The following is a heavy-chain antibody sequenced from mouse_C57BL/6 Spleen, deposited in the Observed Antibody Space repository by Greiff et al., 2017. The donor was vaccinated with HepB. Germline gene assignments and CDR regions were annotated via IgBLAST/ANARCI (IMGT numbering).Heavy chain of an antibody. V-gene: IGHV1-53*01. CDR1: GYTFTSYW. CDR2: INPSNGGT. D-gene: IGHD2-5*01. CDR3: AREGATIVTFDY. J-gene: IGHJ2*01. Sequence: QVQLQQPGTDLVKPGASVKLSCKASGYTFTSYWMHWVKQRPGQGLEWIGNINPSNGGTNYNEKFKSKATLTVDKSSSTAYMQLSSLTSEDSAVYCCAREGATIVTFDYWGQGTTLTVSS.